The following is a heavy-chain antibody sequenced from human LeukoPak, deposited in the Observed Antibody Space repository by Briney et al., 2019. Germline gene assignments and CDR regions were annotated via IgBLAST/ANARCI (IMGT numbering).Heavy chain of an antibody. J-gene: IGHJ4*02. CDR3: ARDTYIVVVTAIPGAWGFDY. Sequence: PGGCLRLSCAASAFTFSSYEMNWVRQAPGEGLEWVSYIRSSGSIIYYADSVKGRFTISRDNAKNSLYLKMNSQRAEDTAVYYCARDTYIVVVTAIPGAWGFDYWGQGTLVTVSS. D-gene: IGHD2-21*02. CDR1: AFTFSSYE. CDR2: IRSSGSII. V-gene: IGHV3-48*03.